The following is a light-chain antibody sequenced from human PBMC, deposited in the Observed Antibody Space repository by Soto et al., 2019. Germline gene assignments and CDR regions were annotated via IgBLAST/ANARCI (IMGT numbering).Light chain of an antibody. CDR3: PQYGSSPWT. Sequence: EIVLTRSPGTLSLSPGERATLSCRASQSVSSSYLAWYQQKPGQAPRLLIHGASSRATGIPDRFSGSGSGTDFTLTISRLEPEDFAVYYCPQYGSSPWTFGQGTKMEIK. CDR1: QSVSSSY. CDR2: GAS. J-gene: IGKJ1*01. V-gene: IGKV3-20*01.